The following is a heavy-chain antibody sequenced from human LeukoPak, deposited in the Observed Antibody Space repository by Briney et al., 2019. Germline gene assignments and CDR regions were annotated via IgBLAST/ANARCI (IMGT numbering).Heavy chain of an antibody. Sequence: PSETLSLTCTVSGGSISSYYWSWIRQPPGEGLEWIGYVYYSGTTNYNPSLKSRVTISVDTSKNQFSMELTSVTAADTAVYYCAKGATNFEYWGQGTLVTVSS. V-gene: IGHV4-59*01. CDR1: GGSISSYY. CDR3: AKGATNFEY. D-gene: IGHD1-26*01. J-gene: IGHJ4*02. CDR2: VYYSGTT.